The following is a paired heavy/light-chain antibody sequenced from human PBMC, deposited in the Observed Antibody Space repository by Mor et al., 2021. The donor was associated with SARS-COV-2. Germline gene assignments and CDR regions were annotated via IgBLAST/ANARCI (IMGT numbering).Heavy chain of an antibody. J-gene: IGHJ4*02. D-gene: IGHD3-3*01. Sequence: QVQLVESGGGVVQPGRSLRLSCAASGFTFSVYGMHWVRQAPGKGLEWVAVLSYDGSNEYYADSVKGRFTISRDNSKKTLYLQMNSLRTEDTAVYYCVKVPGTYYDFWSGFHYWGQGTLVTVSS. CDR1: GFTFSVYG. V-gene: IGHV3-30*18. CDR2: LSYDGSNE. CDR3: VKVPGTYYDFWSGFHY.
Light chain of an antibody. J-gene: IGLJ2*01. Sequence: QSALTQPASVSGSPGQAITISCTGTNSDVGSYNLVSWYQQHPGKAPKLMIFEVTKRTLGVSNRFSASKSGNTASLTISGLQAEDEADYYCCSYTSSSTLIFGGGTRLTVL. V-gene: IGLV2-23*02. CDR1: NSDVGSYNL. CDR3: CSYTSSSTLI. CDR2: EVT.